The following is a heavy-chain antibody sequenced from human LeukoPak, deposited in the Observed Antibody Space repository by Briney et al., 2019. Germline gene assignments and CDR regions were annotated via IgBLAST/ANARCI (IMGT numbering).Heavy chain of an antibody. CDR1: GFTFSSYA. CDR2: ISGRGGTT. Sequence: GGSLRLSCAASGFTFSSYAMTWVRQAPGKGLEWVSGISGRGGTTYYADSVKGRFTISRDHSKNTLYLQMNSLRAEDTAVYYCTKGPHHDPLHYFDYWGQGTLVTVSS. CDR3: TKGPHHDPLHYFDY. D-gene: IGHD5/OR15-5a*01. V-gene: IGHV3-23*01. J-gene: IGHJ4*02.